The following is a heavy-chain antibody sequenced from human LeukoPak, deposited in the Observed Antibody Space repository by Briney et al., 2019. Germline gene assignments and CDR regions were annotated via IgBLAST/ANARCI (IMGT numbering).Heavy chain of an antibody. D-gene: IGHD2-21*02. CDR2: INQDGSKK. J-gene: IGHJ4*02. CDR3: AKWGPHCVGDYCPALDS. V-gene: IGHV3-7*01. CDR1: RFSFSNYW. Sequence: PGGSVRLSCVASRFSFSNYWMSWVRQAPGKGLEWVANINQDGSKKVYADSMKGPFTISRDNAKESLYLQLNSLRADDTAVYYCAKWGPHCVGDYCPALDSWGQGTLVTVSS.